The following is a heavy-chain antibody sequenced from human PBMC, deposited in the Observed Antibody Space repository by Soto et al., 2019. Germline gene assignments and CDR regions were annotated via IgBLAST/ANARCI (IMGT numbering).Heavy chain of an antibody. CDR2: ISYDGSNK. V-gene: IGHV3-30-3*01. CDR3: ARDDAVAGTNFDY. D-gene: IGHD6-19*01. Sequence: PGGSLRLSCAASGFTFSSYAMHWVRQAPGKGLEWVAVISYDGSNKYYADSVKGRFTISRDNSKNTLYLQMNSLRAEDTAVYYCARDDAVAGTNFDYWGQGTLVTVSS. CDR1: GFTFSSYA. J-gene: IGHJ4*02.